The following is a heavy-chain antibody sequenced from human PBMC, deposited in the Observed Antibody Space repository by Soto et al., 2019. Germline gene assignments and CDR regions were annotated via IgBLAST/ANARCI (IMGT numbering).Heavy chain of an antibody. CDR2: IHYSGNT. Sequence: QVQLQESGPGLVRPSETLSLTCTVSGGSISGYYWRWIRQPPGKRLEWIGYIHYSGNTNYNPSLKSRVTMSVDMSKNQFSLKLSSVTAADTAIYYSARDHPGSSHFDYWGQGTLVTVSS. CDR1: GGSISGYY. D-gene: IGHD3-10*01. V-gene: IGHV4-59*01. CDR3: ARDHPGSSHFDY. J-gene: IGHJ4*02.